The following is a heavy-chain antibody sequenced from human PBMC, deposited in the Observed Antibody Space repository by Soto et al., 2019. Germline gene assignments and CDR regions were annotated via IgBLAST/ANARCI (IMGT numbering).Heavy chain of an antibody. CDR3: ATIERIAWGFDQ. CDR2: VFHTGTN. CDR1: GGSINTAAYY. V-gene: IGHV4-31*03. Sequence: QVQLQESGPGLVKPSQTLSLTCTVSGGSINTAAYYWCWVRRHPGEGLEWLGYVFHTGTNYYNASLKSRVTISVDTSNNRFSLKLNSVTGADTAMYYCATIERIAWGFDQWGQGTLVTVSS. D-gene: IGHD1-26*01. J-gene: IGHJ4*02.